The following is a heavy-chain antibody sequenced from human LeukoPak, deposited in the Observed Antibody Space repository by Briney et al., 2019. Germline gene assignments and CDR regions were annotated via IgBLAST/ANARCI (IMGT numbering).Heavy chain of an antibody. J-gene: IGHJ4*02. Sequence: SETLSLTCTVSGGSFSIYYWSWIRQPAGKGLEWIGRIYTSGSTNYNPSLKSRVTMSVDTSKNQFSLKLSSVTAADTAVYYCARGPTTVTRAFDYWGQGTLVTVSS. D-gene: IGHD4-17*01. V-gene: IGHV4-4*07. CDR3: ARGPTTVTRAFDY. CDR2: IYTSGST. CDR1: GGSFSIYY.